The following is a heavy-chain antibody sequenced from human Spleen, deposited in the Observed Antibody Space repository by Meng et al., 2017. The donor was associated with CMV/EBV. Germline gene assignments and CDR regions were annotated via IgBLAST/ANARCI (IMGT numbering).Heavy chain of an antibody. CDR2: ISSSSSYI. Sequence: EVQLVESGGGVVKPGGSLRLSCSASGFTFSSYSMNWVSQARGKGLEWVSYISSSSSYIYYADSVKGRFTIYRDNAKNSLYLQMNSLRAEETAVYYGERDLYNWNDESDYRGKGTLGTVS. CDR1: GFTFSSYS. J-gene: IGHJ4*02. CDR3: ERDLYNWNDESDY. D-gene: IGHD1-1*01. V-gene: IGHV3-21*01.